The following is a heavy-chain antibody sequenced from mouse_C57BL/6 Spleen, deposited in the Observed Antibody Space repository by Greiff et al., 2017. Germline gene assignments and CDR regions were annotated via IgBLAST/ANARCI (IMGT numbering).Heavy chain of an antibody. CDR2: IYPSDSGT. Sequence: QVQLKQPGAELVRPGSSVKLSCKASGYTFTSYWMDWVKQRPGQGLEWIGNIYPSDSGTHYNQKFKDKATLTVDKSSSTAYMQLSSLTSEDSAVYDCARSLEYFDVWGTGTTVTVSS. V-gene: IGHV1-61*01. J-gene: IGHJ1*03. CDR1: GYTFTSYW. CDR3: ARSLEYFDV.